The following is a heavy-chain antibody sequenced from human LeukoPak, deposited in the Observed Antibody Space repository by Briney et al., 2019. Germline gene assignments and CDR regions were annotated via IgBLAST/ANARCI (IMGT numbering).Heavy chain of an antibody. Sequence: GGSLRLSCAASGFTFSNYEINWVRQAPGRGLEWISYISGSGTSIYHANSVKGRFTVSRDNAKNSVYLQMNSLRAEDTAVYYCARETYYGSGSYSDFALDYWGQGTLVTVSS. CDR2: ISGSGTSI. CDR3: ARETYYGSGSYSDFALDY. J-gene: IGHJ4*02. D-gene: IGHD3-10*01. V-gene: IGHV3-48*03. CDR1: GFTFSNYE.